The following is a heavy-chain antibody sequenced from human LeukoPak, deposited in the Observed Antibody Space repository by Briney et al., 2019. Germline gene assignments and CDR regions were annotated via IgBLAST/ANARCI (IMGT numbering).Heavy chain of an antibody. CDR2: IIPILGIA. J-gene: IGHJ3*02. V-gene: IGHV1-69*04. D-gene: IGHD3-3*01. CDR1: GGTFSSYA. CDR3: AITVWRGPGAFDI. Sequence: ASVKVSCKASGGTFSSYAISWVRQAPGQGLEWMGRIIPILGIANYAQKFQGRVTITADKSTSTAYMELSSLRSEDTAVYYCAITVWRGPGAFDIWGQGTMVTVSS.